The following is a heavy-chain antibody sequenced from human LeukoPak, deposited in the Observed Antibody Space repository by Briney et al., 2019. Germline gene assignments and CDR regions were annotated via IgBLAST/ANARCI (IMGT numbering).Heavy chain of an antibody. Sequence: SETLSLTCTVSGGSISSYYWSWIRQPPGKGLEWIGYIYYSGSTNYNPSLKSRVTISVDTSKNQFSLKLSSVAAADTAVYYCARDRATMGRGFVGFDPWGQGTLVTVSS. J-gene: IGHJ5*02. CDR1: GGSISSYY. CDR2: IYYSGST. CDR3: ARDRATMGRGFVGFDP. D-gene: IGHD3-10*01. V-gene: IGHV4-59*01.